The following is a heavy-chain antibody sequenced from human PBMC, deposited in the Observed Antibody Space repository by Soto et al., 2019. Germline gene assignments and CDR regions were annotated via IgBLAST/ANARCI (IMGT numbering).Heavy chain of an antibody. CDR3: ARHGGKHSSIAARGSFSDYYYYGMDV. Sequence: ASVKVSCKASGGTFSSYAISWVRQAPGQGLEWMGGIIPIFGTANYAQKFQGRVTITADESTSTAYMELSSLRSEDTAVYYCARHGGKHSSIAARGSFSDYYYYGMDVWGQGTTVTVSS. CDR1: GGTFSSYA. CDR2: IIPIFGTA. J-gene: IGHJ6*02. D-gene: IGHD6-6*01. V-gene: IGHV1-69*13.